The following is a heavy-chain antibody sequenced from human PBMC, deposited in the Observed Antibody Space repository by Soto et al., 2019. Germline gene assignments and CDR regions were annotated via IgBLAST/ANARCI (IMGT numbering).Heavy chain of an antibody. Sequence: PGGSLRLSCAASGFTVSSNYMSWVRQAPGKGLEWVSVIYSGGSTYYADSAKGRFTISRDNSKNTLYLQMNSLRAEDTAVYYCARGFWKQLVNDAFDIWGQGTMVTVSS. V-gene: IGHV3-53*01. CDR3: ARGFWKQLVNDAFDI. D-gene: IGHD6-13*01. CDR2: IYSGGST. CDR1: GFTVSSNY. J-gene: IGHJ3*02.